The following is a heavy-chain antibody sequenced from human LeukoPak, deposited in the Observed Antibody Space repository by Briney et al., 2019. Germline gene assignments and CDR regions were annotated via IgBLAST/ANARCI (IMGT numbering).Heavy chain of an antibody. CDR1: GFSFDDYA. J-gene: IGHJ6*03. D-gene: IGHD5-18*01. Sequence: QSGGSLTLSCTTSGFSFDDYAMSWFRQAPGKGLEWVAFIRSRAYGGTPEYAASVKGRFIISRDDSKSIAYLQLNSLKTEDTAVYYCARDWVEYSYGQRLDYMDGWGKGTTVTVSS. CDR2: IRSRAYGGTP. CDR3: ARDWVEYSYGQRLDYMDG. V-gene: IGHV3-49*03.